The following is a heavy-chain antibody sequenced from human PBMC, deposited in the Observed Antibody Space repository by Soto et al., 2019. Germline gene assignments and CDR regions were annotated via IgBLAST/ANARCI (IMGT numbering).Heavy chain of an antibody. Sequence: QVQLVESGGGVVQPGRSLRLSCAASGFTFSSYGMHWVRQAPGKGLEWVAVISYDGSNKYYADSVKGRFTISRDNSKNTLYLQMNSLRAEDTAVYYCAKDQVGAPAYWGQGTLVTVSS. D-gene: IGHD1-26*01. CDR3: AKDQVGAPAY. CDR1: GFTFSSYG. V-gene: IGHV3-30*18. CDR2: ISYDGSNK. J-gene: IGHJ4*02.